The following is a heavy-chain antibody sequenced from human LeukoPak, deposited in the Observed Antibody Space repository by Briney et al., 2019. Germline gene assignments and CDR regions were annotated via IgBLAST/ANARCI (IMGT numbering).Heavy chain of an antibody. V-gene: IGHV3-21*01. J-gene: IGHJ5*01. CDR3: ARDETNGFDS. CDR1: GFTFSNYN. Sequence: PGGSLRLSCGASGFTFSNYNMNWVSQAPGEGLEWVSSINSRSTYIFYADSVMGRFTISRDNAKNSLFLQMNSLRAEDTAVYYCARDETNGFDSWGQGTLVTVSS. D-gene: IGHD1-14*01. CDR2: INSRSTYI.